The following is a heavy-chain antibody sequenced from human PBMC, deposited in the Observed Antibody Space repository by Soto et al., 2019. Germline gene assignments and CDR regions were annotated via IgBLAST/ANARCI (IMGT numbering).Heavy chain of an antibody. J-gene: IGHJ2*01. CDR1: GGSISSGDYY. D-gene: IGHD5-12*01. Sequence: QVQLQESGPGLVKPSQTLSLTCTVSGGSISSGDYYWSWIRQPPGKGLEWIGYIYYSGSTYYNPSLKSRVTISVDTSKNQFSLKLSSVTAADTAVYYCAREISFRLRPDWYFDLWGRGTLVTVSS. CDR2: IYYSGST. CDR3: AREISFRLRPDWYFDL. V-gene: IGHV4-30-4*01.